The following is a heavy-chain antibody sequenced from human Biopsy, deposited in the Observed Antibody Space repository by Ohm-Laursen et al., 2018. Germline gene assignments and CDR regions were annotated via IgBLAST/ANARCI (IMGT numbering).Heavy chain of an antibody. CDR1: GESFNGYY. J-gene: IGHJ6*02. D-gene: IGHD3-22*01. V-gene: IGHV4-34*01. Sequence: SDTLSLTCAVYGESFNGYYWSWIRQTPGKGLEWIGEINHSGRTNYNPSLKSRVTISVDTSKNQFSLKVRSVTAADTAVYYCVRGVDYYDPYHYYALDAWGQGKTVTVSS. CDR2: INHSGRT. CDR3: VRGVDYYDPYHYYALDA.